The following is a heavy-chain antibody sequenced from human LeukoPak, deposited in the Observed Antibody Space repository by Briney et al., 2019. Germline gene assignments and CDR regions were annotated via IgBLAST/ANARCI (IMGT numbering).Heavy chain of an antibody. CDR3: ARGYSYGSDYYYGMDV. V-gene: IGHV1-18*01. Sequence: ASVKVPCKASGYTFTSYAISWVRQAPGQGLEWMGWISGYNGNTKYAQKVQGRVTMTTDTSTSTACMELRSLRSDDTAVYYCARGYSYGSDYYYGMDVWGQGTTVTVSS. CDR1: GYTFTSYA. CDR2: ISGYNGNT. D-gene: IGHD5-18*01. J-gene: IGHJ6*02.